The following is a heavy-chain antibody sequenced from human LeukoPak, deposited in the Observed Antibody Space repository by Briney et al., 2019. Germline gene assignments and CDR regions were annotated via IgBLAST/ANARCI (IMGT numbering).Heavy chain of an antibody. CDR3: ARHSIRPYYFDY. V-gene: IGHV4-34*01. D-gene: IGHD2-21*01. CDR1: GGSFSGYY. CDR2: INHSGST. J-gene: IGHJ4*02. Sequence: SETLSLTCAVYGGSFSGYYWSWIRQPPGKGLEWIGEINHSGSTNYNPSLKSRVTISVDTSKNQFSLKLSSVTAADTAVYYCARHSIRPYYFDYWGQGTLVTVSS.